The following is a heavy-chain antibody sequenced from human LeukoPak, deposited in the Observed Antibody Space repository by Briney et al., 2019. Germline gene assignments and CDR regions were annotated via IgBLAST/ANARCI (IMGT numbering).Heavy chain of an antibody. J-gene: IGHJ4*02. CDR2: IYWDDDK. Sequence: ASGPTLVNPTPTLTLTCTFSGFSLRTRGVGVGWIRQPPGKALEWLALIYWDDDKRYSPSLKSRPTITKDTSKNQVVLTMTNMDPVDTATYYCAHQYYDILTGYWPGGTTWRDFDYWGQGTLVTLSS. CDR1: GFSLRTRGVG. V-gene: IGHV2-5*02. CDR3: AHQYYDILTGYWPGGTTWRDFDY. D-gene: IGHD3-9*01.